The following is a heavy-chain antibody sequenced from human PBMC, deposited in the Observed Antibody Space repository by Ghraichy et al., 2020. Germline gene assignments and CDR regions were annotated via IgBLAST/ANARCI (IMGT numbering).Heavy chain of an antibody. CDR2: INHSGST. CDR1: GGSFSGYY. Sequence: SETLSLTCAVYGGSFSGYYWSWIRQPPGKGLEWIGEINHSGSTNYNPSLKSRVTISVDTSKNQFSLKLSSVTAADTAVYYCASCSRGSEFDPWGQGTLVTVSS. V-gene: IGHV4-34*01. J-gene: IGHJ5*02. CDR3: ASCSRGSEFDP. D-gene: IGHD2-15*01.